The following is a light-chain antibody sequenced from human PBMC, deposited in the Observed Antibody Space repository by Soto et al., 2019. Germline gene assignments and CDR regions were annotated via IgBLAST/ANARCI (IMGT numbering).Light chain of an antibody. CDR2: VAS. V-gene: IGKV1-39*01. J-gene: IGKJ4*01. CDR3: QQSFTTPLT. CDR1: QSISSW. Sequence: DIQMTQSPSTLSASVGARVPITCRARQSISSWLAWYQQKPGKAPNVLINVASTLRSGVPSRFSGSGSGTDFNLTINSLQPEDFATYFCQQSFTTPLTFGGGTKVDIK.